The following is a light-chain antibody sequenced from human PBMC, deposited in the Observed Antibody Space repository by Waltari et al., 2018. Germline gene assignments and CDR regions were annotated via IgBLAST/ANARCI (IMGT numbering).Light chain of an antibody. V-gene: IGKV1-5*03. Sequence: DIQMTQSPSTVSASVGDRVTITCRASQSISRWLAWYQQKPGKAPKPRIHKASSLQSGVPSRFSGSGSGTEFTLNITSLQPDDFATYYCQHYNSFSALFTFGPGTQVDIK. CDR2: KAS. J-gene: IGKJ3*01. CDR1: QSISRW. CDR3: QHYNSFSALFT.